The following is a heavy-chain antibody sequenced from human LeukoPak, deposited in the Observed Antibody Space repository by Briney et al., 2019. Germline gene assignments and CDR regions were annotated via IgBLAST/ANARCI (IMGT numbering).Heavy chain of an antibody. J-gene: IGHJ3*01. CDR2: FSASDGSA. CDR3: AKARIAAAGTGAFDV. V-gene: IGHV3-23*01. D-gene: IGHD6-13*01. Sequence: GGSLRLSCAASGFTLSSYGMTWVRQAPGKGLELVSAFSASDGSAQYAESVRGRFTISRDNSKNTLYLQMDSLRAEDTAVYYCAKARIAAAGTGAFDVWGQGTTVTVSS. CDR1: GFTLSSYG.